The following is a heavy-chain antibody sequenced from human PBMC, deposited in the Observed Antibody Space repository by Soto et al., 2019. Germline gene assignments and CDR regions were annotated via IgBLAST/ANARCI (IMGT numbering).Heavy chain of an antibody. CDR3: TRQSLSGGGSKWFGP. Sequence: EVQLVESGGGLVQPGGSLKLSCAASGFTFSGSAMHWVRQASGKGLEWVGRIRSKANSYATAYAASVKGRFTISRDDSKNTGYLQMKSLKTEGTAVYYWTRQSLSGGGSKWFGPWGQGTLVTVSS. J-gene: IGHJ5*02. CDR1: GFTFSGSA. D-gene: IGHD3-10*01. CDR2: IRSKANSYAT. V-gene: IGHV3-73*02.